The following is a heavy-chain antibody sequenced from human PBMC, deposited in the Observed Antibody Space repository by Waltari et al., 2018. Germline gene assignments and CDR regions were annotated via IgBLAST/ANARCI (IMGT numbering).Heavy chain of an antibody. CDR1: GYSLTESA. CDR3: TRDRVGYCSGGTCYSRWFDP. V-gene: IGHV1-24*01. CDR2: FGPEYGEA. J-gene: IGHJ5*02. Sequence: QVQLVQSGAEVKKPGASVKVSCRVSGYSLTESALHWVRQAPGKGLEWLGGFGPEYGEAVYAQEFQGRVTMTEDTSKDTAYMELSSLTYEDTAVYYCTRDRVGYCSGGTCYSRWFDPWGQGTLVTVSS. D-gene: IGHD2-15*01.